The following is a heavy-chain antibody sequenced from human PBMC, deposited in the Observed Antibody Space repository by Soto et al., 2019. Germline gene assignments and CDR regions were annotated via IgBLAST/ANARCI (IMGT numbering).Heavy chain of an antibody. CDR2: INAGNGNT. Sequence: GASVKVSCKASGYTFTSYAMHLVRQAPGQRLEGMGWINAGNGNTKYSQKFQGRVTITRDTSASTAYMELSSLRSEDTDVYYCARAARADGITAMVYYYFDYWGQGTLVTVSS. V-gene: IGHV1-3*01. D-gene: IGHD5-18*01. CDR3: ARAARADGITAMVYYYFDY. CDR1: GYTFTSYA. J-gene: IGHJ4*02.